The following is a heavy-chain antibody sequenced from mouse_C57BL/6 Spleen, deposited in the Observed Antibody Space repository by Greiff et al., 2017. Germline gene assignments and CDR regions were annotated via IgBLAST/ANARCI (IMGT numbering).Heavy chain of an antibody. Sequence: DVKLVESGGGLVKPGGSLKLSCAASGFTFSSYAMSWVRQTPEKRLEWVATISDGGSYTYYPENVKGRFTISRDNAKNNLYLQMSHLKSEDTAMYYCARSDYWGQGTTLTVSS. V-gene: IGHV5-4*03. J-gene: IGHJ2*01. CDR2: ISDGGSYT. CDR1: GFTFSSYA. CDR3: ARSDY.